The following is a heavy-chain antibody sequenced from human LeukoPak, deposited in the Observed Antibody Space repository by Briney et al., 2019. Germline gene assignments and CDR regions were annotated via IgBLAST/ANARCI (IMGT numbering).Heavy chain of an antibody. CDR1: GFTFSSYW. CDR2: IKQDGSEK. D-gene: IGHD4-23*01. J-gene: IGHJ3*02. CDR3: ASDVSLDYGGNPDAFDI. Sequence: GGSLRLSCAASGFTFSSYWMSWVRQAPGKGLEWVANIKQDGSEKYYVDSVKGRFTISRDNAKNSLYLQMNSLRAEDTAVYYCASDVSLDYGGNPDAFDIWGQGTMVTVSS. V-gene: IGHV3-7*01.